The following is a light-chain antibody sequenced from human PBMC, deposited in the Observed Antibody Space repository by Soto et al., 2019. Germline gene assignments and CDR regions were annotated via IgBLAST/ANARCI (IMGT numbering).Light chain of an antibody. J-gene: IGLJ2*01. V-gene: IGLV3-21*04. Sequence: SSELTQPPSVSVAPGNTARITCGGNNIGDKSVHWYQHKSGQAPVLVIYYEIDRPSGIPDRFSGSNYGSTATLTISRVEAGDEADYYCHVWDSERDHPVFGGGTKVTVL. CDR2: YEI. CDR1: NIGDKS. CDR3: HVWDSERDHPV.